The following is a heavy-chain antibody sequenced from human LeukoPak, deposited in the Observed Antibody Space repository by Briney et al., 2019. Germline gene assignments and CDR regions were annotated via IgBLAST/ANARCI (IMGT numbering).Heavy chain of an antibody. Sequence: PSETLSLTCTVSGGSVNSITYYWGWTRQPPGKGLEWIGSAYYTGSTYNPSLKSRVTISVDTSKNQFSLKLSSVTAADTAVYYCARLRSGSIDDWGQGALVTVSS. V-gene: IGHV4-39*01. J-gene: IGHJ4*02. CDR3: ARLRSGSIDD. D-gene: IGHD3-22*01. CDR1: GGSVNSITYY. CDR2: AYYTGST.